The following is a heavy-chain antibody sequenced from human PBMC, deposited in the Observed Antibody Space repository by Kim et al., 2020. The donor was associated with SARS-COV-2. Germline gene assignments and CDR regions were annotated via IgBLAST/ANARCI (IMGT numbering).Heavy chain of an antibody. CDR3: ARAGSGYYYGSGSSYYFDY. Sequence: TRVPISVDTSKNQFSLKLSSVTAADTAVYYCARAGSGYYYGSGSSYYFDYWGQGTLVTVSS. V-gene: IGHV4-34*01. D-gene: IGHD3-10*01. J-gene: IGHJ4*02.